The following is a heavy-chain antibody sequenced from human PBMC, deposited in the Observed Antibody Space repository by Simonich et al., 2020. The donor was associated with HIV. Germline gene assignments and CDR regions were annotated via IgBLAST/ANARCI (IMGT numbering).Heavy chain of an antibody. CDR2: IYYIGST. CDR1: VGSISSSSYY. J-gene: IGHJ2*01. CDR3: ARPGLAVAGPTYWYFDL. V-gene: IGHV4-39*01. Sequence: QLQLQESGPGLVKPSETLSLTCSVSVGSISSSSYYWGWIRQPPGKGLEWIGSIYYIGSTYYNPSLKSRVTISVDTSKNQFSLNLSSVTAADTAVYYCARPGLAVAGPTYWYFDLWGRGTLVTVSS. D-gene: IGHD6-19*01.